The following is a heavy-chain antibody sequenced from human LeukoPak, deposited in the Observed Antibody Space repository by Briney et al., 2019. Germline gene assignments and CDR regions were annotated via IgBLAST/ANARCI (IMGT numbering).Heavy chain of an antibody. D-gene: IGHD3-3*01. Sequence: PGGSLRLSCAASGFTFSSYSMNWVRQAPGKGLEWVSYISSSSSTIYYADSVKGRFTISRDNAKNSLYLQMNSLRAEDTAVYYCARVRDFWSVPGAFDIWGQGTMVTVSS. CDR1: GFTFSSYS. CDR3: ARVRDFWSVPGAFDI. CDR2: ISSSSSTI. J-gene: IGHJ3*02. V-gene: IGHV3-48*01.